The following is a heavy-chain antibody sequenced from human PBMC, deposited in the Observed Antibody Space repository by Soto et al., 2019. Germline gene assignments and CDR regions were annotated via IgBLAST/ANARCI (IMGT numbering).Heavy chain of an antibody. CDR3: SRGIKGGLDA. CDR1: GFVSNDYD. J-gene: IGHJ5*02. Sequence: QVQLAESGGALVQPGRSLRLSCATSGFVSNDYDIHWVRQAPGKGLAWLASISYDGRNKYYADSVKGRFTISRDNSKNTLSLQINSLGAEDTAVYYCSRGIKGGLDAWGPGTLVTVSS. CDR2: ISYDGRNK. D-gene: IGHD2-21*01. V-gene: IGHV3-30*03.